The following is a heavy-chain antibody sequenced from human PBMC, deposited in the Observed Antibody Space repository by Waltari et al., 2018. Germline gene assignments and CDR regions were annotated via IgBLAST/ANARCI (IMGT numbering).Heavy chain of an antibody. D-gene: IGHD6-6*01. V-gene: IGHV4-4*07. CDR2: VYTSGST. J-gene: IGHJ4*02. Sequence: QVQLQESVPGLVRPSETLSLTFTVSGGSISSYYRRWIRQPAGKGLEWIGRVYTSGSTNYNPSLKSRVTMSVDTSKNQFSLKLGSVTAADTAVYYCAKGSRSSKVDYWGQGTLVTVSS. CDR3: AKGSRSSKVDY. CDR1: GGSISSYY.